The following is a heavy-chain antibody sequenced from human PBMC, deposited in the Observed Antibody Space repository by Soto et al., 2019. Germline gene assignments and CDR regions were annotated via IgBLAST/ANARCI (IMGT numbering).Heavy chain of an antibody. Sequence: WASVKVSCKASGYTFSDYYMHWVRQAPGQGLEWMGWINPNSGGTNYAQKFQGRVTMTRDTSISTAYMDLTRLTSDDTAVYYCARGTSTVTPDYWGQGTLVTVSS. CDR3: ARGTSTVTPDY. J-gene: IGHJ4*02. V-gene: IGHV1-2*02. CDR2: INPNSGGT. CDR1: GYTFSDYY. D-gene: IGHD4-17*01.